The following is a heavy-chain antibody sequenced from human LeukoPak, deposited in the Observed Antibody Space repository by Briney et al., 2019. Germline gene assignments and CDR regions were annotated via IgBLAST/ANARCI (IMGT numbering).Heavy chain of an antibody. CDR1: GGSISSSSYY. V-gene: IGHV4-39*07. J-gene: IGHJ4*02. CDR3: ARDGYSYTRF. Sequence: KSSETLSLTCTVSGGSISSSSYYWGWIRQPPGKGLEWIGSIYYSGSIYYNPSLKSRVTILVDTSKNQFSLKLSSVTAADTAVYYCARDGYSYTRFWGQGTLVTVSS. CDR2: IYYSGSI. D-gene: IGHD5-18*01.